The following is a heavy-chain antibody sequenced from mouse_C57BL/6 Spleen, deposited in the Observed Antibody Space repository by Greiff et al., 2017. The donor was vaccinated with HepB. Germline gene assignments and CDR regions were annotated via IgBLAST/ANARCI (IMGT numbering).Heavy chain of an antibody. CDR3: ARRGITTVVATGGNY. CDR1: GYTFTGYW. Sequence: QVQLQQSGAELMKPGASVKLSCKATGYTFTGYWIEWVKQRPGHGLEWIGEILPGSGSTNYNEKFKGKATFTADTSSNPAYMQLSSLTTEDSAIYYCARRGITTVVATGGNYWGQGTTLTVSS. D-gene: IGHD1-1*01. J-gene: IGHJ2*01. V-gene: IGHV1-9*01. CDR2: ILPGSGST.